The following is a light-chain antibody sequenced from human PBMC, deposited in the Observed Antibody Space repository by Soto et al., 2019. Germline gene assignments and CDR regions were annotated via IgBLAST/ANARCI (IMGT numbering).Light chain of an antibody. Sequence: QSVLTQPPSASGTPGQRVTISCSGSSSNIGSKTVNWYQQLPGTAPKLLIYSNNQRPSGVPARFSGSKSGTSASLAISGLQSEDEADYYCAAWDDSLKGVVFGGGTKLTVL. V-gene: IGLV1-44*01. CDR2: SNN. J-gene: IGLJ2*01. CDR1: SSNIGSKT. CDR3: AAWDDSLKGVV.